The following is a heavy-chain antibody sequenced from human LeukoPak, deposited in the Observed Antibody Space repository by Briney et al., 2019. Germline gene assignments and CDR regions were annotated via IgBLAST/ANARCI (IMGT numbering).Heavy chain of an antibody. J-gene: IGHJ4*02. Sequence: GGSLRLSCAASGFTFSDYYMSWIRQAPGKGLEWVSYISSSGSTIYYADSVKGRFTISRDNAKNSLYLQMNSLRAEDTAVYYCARMNWDSSGWYKTAAGNFDYWGQGTLVTVSS. V-gene: IGHV3-11*04. CDR1: GFTFSDYY. CDR3: ARMNWDSSGWYKTAAGNFDY. CDR2: ISSSGSTI. D-gene: IGHD6-19*01.